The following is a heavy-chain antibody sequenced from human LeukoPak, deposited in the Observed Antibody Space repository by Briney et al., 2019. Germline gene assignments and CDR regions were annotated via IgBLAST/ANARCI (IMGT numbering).Heavy chain of an antibody. CDR1: GGSISSYY. V-gene: IGHV4-59*01. CDR2: IHYSGST. D-gene: IGHD1-26*01. J-gene: IGHJ5*02. Sequence: ASETLSLTCTVSGGSISSYYWSWIWQPLGKGLEWIGYIHYSGSTNYNPSLKSRVTISVDTSKKQFSLELNSVTPADTAVYYCARGGNYWPQWWFDPWGRGTLVSVSS. CDR3: ARGGNYWPQWWFDP.